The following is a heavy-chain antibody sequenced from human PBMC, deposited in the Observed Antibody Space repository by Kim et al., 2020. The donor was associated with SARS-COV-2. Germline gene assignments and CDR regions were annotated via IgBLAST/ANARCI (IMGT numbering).Heavy chain of an antibody. J-gene: IGHJ6*02. V-gene: IGHV3-30*02. Sequence: DSVKGRFTISRDNDRKTVYLQINSLRDEDTAVFYCAKNSGSGDYYFYGLDVWGQGTTVTVSS. D-gene: IGHD3-10*01. CDR3: AKNSGSGDYYFYGLDV.